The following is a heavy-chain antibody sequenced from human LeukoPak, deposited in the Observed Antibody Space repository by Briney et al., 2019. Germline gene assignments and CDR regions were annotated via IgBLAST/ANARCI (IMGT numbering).Heavy chain of an antibody. CDR1: GFTFSSYW. Sequence: PGGSLRLSCAASGFTFSSYWVHWVRQAPGKGLVWVPRINSDGSSTNYADSVKGRFTISRDNAKNTLYLQVKSLRAEDTAVYYCARGPSGWGSLDSWGQGTLVTVSS. CDR3: ARGPSGWGSLDS. D-gene: IGHD7-27*01. V-gene: IGHV3-74*01. J-gene: IGHJ4*02. CDR2: INSDGSST.